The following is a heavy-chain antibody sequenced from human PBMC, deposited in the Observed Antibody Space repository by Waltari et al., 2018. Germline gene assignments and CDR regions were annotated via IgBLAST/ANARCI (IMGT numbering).Heavy chain of an antibody. V-gene: IGHV3-64*01. CDR1: GFTFVTYA. Sequence: EVQLVESGGNLVEPGGSLRLSCAASGFTFVTYALHWVRQAPGKGLEYVSAISSNGGNTYYANSVKGRFTISRDNSKNTLYLQMGSLRAEDMAVYYCARGQSSGAPDYWGQGTLVTVSS. CDR2: ISSNGGNT. CDR3: ARGQSSGAPDY. D-gene: IGHD3-10*01. J-gene: IGHJ4*02.